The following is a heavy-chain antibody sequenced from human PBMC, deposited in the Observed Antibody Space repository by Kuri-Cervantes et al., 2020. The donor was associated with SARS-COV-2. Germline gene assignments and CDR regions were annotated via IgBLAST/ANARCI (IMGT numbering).Heavy chain of an antibody. V-gene: IGHV4-39*07. CDR2: IYFSGST. J-gene: IGHJ2*01. CDR3: ARIFVPAAILTDGWYFDL. CDR1: GGSISRSSYY. Sequence: SETLSLTCTVSGGSISRSSYYWGWIRQPPGKGLEWIGAIYFSGSTFYNPSLTSRVTISIDTSKNQFSLKLSSVTAADTALYYCARIFVPAAILTDGWYFDLWGRGTLVTVSS. D-gene: IGHD2-2*02.